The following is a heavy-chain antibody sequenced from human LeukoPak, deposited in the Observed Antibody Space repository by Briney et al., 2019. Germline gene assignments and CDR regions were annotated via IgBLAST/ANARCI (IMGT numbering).Heavy chain of an antibody. D-gene: IGHD1-26*01. J-gene: IGHJ4*02. Sequence: GGSLRLSCAASGFTFSSYAMSWVSQAPGKGLEWVSAISGSGGSTYYADSVKGRFTISRDNSKNTLYLQMNSLRAEDTAIYYCAKLMWELRIDYWGQGTLVTVSS. CDR3: AKLMWELRIDY. CDR2: ISGSGGST. V-gene: IGHV3-23*01. CDR1: GFTFSSYA.